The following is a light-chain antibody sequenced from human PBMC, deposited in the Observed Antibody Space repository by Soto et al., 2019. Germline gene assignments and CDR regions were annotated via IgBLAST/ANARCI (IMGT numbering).Light chain of an antibody. CDR2: SNN. V-gene: IGLV1-44*01. Sequence: QSVLTQPPSASGTPGQRVTISCSGSSSNIGSNNVNWYQQLPGTAPKLLIYSNNQRPSGVPDRFSGSKSGTSASLAISGLQSEDEADYYCAAWDDCLNGVVFGGGTKQTVL. CDR3: AAWDDCLNGVV. CDR1: SSNIGSNN. J-gene: IGLJ2*01.